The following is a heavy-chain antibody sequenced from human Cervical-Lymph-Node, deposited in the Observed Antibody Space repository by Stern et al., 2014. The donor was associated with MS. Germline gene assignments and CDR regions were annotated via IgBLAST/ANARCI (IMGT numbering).Heavy chain of an antibody. Sequence: VQLVESGGGVVQPGRSLRLSCAASGFIFSNYAMHWVRQAPGKGLEWVAVIYSDGSKKYYADSVKGRLTISRDNSKNTLYLQMETLRAEDTAVYFCARERVEYYDDSDKRGYFHHWGQGTLVTVSS. V-gene: IGHV3-30*04. CDR1: GFIFSNYA. D-gene: IGHD3-22*01. J-gene: IGHJ1*01. CDR2: IYSDGSKK. CDR3: ARERVEYYDDSDKRGYFHH.